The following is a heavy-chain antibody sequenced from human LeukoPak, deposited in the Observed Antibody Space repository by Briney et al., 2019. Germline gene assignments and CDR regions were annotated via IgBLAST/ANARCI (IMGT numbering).Heavy chain of an antibody. Sequence: GESLKISCKGSGYSFTSYWIGWVRQMPGKGLEWMGIIYPGDSDTRYSPSFQGQVTISADKSISTAYLQWRSLKASDTAMYYCARSRYCGGDCYPVNFDYWGQGTLVTVSS. CDR3: ARSRYCGGDCYPVNFDY. J-gene: IGHJ4*02. V-gene: IGHV5-51*01. D-gene: IGHD2-21*02. CDR2: IYPGDSDT. CDR1: GYSFTSYW.